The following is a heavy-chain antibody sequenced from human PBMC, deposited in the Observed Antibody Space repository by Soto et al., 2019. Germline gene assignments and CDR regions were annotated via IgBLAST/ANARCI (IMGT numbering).Heavy chain of an antibody. Sequence: SETLSLTCTVSGGSISSYYWSWIRQPPGQGLEWIGYIYYSGSTNYNPPLKSRVTISVDTSKNQFSLKLSSVTAADTAVYYCARVVKSNWFDPWGQGTMVTVSS. J-gene: IGHJ5*02. D-gene: IGHD3-22*01. V-gene: IGHV4-59*01. CDR1: GGSISSYY. CDR2: IYYSGST. CDR3: ARVVKSNWFDP.